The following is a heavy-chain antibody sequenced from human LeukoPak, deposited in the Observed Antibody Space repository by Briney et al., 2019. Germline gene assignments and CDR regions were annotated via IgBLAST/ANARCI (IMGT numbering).Heavy chain of an antibody. J-gene: IGHJ5*02. CDR3: ARELLITRTWFDP. Sequence: ASVKVSCKASGGTFSSYAISWVRQAPGQGLEWMGWINTNTGNPTYAQGFTGRFVFSLDTSVSTAYLQIGSLKAEDTAVYYCARELLITRTWFDPWGQGTLVTVSS. CDR2: INTNTGNP. V-gene: IGHV7-4-1*01. CDR1: GGTFSSYA. D-gene: IGHD3-22*01.